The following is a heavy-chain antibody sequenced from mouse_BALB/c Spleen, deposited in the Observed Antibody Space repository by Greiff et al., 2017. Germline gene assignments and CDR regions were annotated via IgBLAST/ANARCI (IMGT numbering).Heavy chain of an antibody. Sequence: QVQLQQSAAELARPGASVKMSCKASGYTFTSYTMHWVKQRPGQGLEWIGYINPSSGYTEYNQKFKDKTTLTADKSSSTAYMQLSSLTSEDSAVYYCARYWLLPDWYFDVWGAGTTVTVSS. D-gene: IGHD2-3*01. CDR1: GYTFTSYT. CDR2: INPSSGYT. V-gene: IGHV1-4*02. J-gene: IGHJ1*01. CDR3: ARYWLLPDWYFDV.